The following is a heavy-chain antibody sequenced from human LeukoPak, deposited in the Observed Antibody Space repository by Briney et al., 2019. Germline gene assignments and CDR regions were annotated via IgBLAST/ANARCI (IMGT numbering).Heavy chain of an antibody. Sequence: GGSLRLSCAASGFTFSSYWMHWVRQAPGKGLVWVTRINSDGSSTSYADSVKGRFTISRDNAKNTLYLQINSLRDEDTAVYYCAKDHLPGIVVADRDYWGQGTLVTVSS. CDR2: INSDGSST. D-gene: IGHD6-19*01. CDR1: GFTFSSYW. J-gene: IGHJ4*02. V-gene: IGHV3-74*01. CDR3: AKDHLPGIVVADRDY.